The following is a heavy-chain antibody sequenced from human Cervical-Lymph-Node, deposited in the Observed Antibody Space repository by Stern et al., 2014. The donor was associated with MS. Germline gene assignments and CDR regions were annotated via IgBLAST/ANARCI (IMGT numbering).Heavy chain of an antibody. CDR3: ARAAYSTSSYNY. Sequence: VQLVQSGAEVKKPGSSVKVSCKASGGTFNTNVISWVRQAPGQGLEWMGGIIPIFGTALYAQQVQGRVTISGNEATRSGYLELSSLRSEDTAFYYCARAAYSTSSYNYWGQGTLVIVSS. D-gene: IGHD6-6*01. J-gene: IGHJ4*02. V-gene: IGHV1-69*01. CDR1: GGTFNTNV. CDR2: IIPIFGTA.